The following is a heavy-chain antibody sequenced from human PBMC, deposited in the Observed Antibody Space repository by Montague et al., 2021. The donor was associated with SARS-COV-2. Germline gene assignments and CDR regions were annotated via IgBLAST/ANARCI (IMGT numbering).Heavy chain of an antibody. Sequence: SETLSLTCAVYGGSFSGYYWSWIHQPPGKGLEWIGEINHSGSTNYNPSXXSRVTISVDTSKNQFSLKLSSVTAADTAVYYCARGRRILLWFGELLSGGDYYGMDVWGQGTTVTVSS. CDR3: ARGRRILLWFGELLSGGDYYGMDV. V-gene: IGHV4-34*01. J-gene: IGHJ6*02. CDR1: GGSFSGYY. D-gene: IGHD3-10*01. CDR2: INHSGST.